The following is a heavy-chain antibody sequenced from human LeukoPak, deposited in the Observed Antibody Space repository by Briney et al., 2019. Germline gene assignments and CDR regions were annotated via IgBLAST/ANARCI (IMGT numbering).Heavy chain of an antibody. CDR3: ARVYCGGGTCSSYFDY. D-gene: IGHD2-15*01. J-gene: IGHJ4*02. Sequence: GGSLRLSCAASGFTFSSYWMSWVRQAPGEGLEWVANINQDGSEKYYVDSVKGRYTISRDNAKNSLSLQMNSLRAEDTAVYYCARVYCGGGTCSSYFDYWGQGTLVTVSS. CDR2: INQDGSEK. V-gene: IGHV3-7*04. CDR1: GFTFSSYW.